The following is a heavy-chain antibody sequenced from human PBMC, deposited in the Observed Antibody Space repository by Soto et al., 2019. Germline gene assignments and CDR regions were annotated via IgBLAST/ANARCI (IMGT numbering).Heavy chain of an antibody. CDR2: ISGFNGQT. V-gene: IGHV1-18*01. J-gene: IGHJ4*02. Sequence: ASVKVSCKASGNTFASHGFSWVRQAPGQGLEWMGWISGFNGQTNYALKFQGRVTLTTDTSTSTAYMELRSRRSDDTAVYFCARVDPRGVAVVRDYWGQGTLVTVSS. D-gene: IGHD3-10*01. CDR1: GNTFASHG. CDR3: ARVDPRGVAVVRDY.